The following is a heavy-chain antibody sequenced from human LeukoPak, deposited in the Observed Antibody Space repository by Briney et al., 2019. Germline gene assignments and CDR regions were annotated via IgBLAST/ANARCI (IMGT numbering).Heavy chain of an antibody. CDR1: GFTFSSYW. CDR2: INSDGSST. J-gene: IGHJ5*02. D-gene: IGHD2-15*01. CDR3: ARGARSCSGGSCYSGWFDP. Sequence: PGGSLRLSCAASGFTFSSYWMHWVRQAPGKGLVWVSHINSDGSSTRYADSVKGRFTISRDNAKNTLYVQMNSLRVEDTAVYYCARGARSCSGGSCYSGWFDPWGQGTLVTVSS. V-gene: IGHV3-74*01.